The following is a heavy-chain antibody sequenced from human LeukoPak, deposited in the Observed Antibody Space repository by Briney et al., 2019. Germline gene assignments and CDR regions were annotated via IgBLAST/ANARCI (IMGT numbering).Heavy chain of an antibody. CDR1: GFTFSSYA. D-gene: IGHD2-15*01. V-gene: IGHV1-69*04. CDR3: ARDGYCSGGSCYSRPFDP. CDR2: IIPILGIA. J-gene: IGHJ5*02. Sequence: GGSLRLSCAASGFTFSSYAISWVRQAPGQGLEWMGRIIPILGIANYAQKFQGRVTITADKSTSTAYMELSSLRSEDTAVYYCARDGYCSGGSCYSRPFDPWGQGTLVTVSS.